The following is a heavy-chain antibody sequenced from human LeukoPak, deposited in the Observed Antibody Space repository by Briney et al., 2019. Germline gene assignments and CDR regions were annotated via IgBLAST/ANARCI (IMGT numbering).Heavy chain of an antibody. V-gene: IGHV3-33*01. CDR2: IWYDGSNK. Sequence: GRSLRLSCAASGSTFSSYGMHWVRQAPGKGLEWVAVIWYDGSNKYYADSVKGRFTISRDNSKNTLYLQMNSLRAEDTAVYYCARDQRGYSYGNFDYWGQGTLVTVSS. CDR1: GSTFSSYG. D-gene: IGHD5-18*01. J-gene: IGHJ4*02. CDR3: ARDQRGYSYGNFDY.